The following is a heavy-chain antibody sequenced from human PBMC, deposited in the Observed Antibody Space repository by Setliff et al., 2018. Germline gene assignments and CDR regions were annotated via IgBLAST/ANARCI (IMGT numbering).Heavy chain of an antibody. D-gene: IGHD6-19*01. V-gene: IGHV3-49*04. J-gene: IGHJ4*02. CDR1: GFTFSSYW. CDR3: TRASSIAVAGSSI. Sequence: GGSLRLSCAASGFTFSSYWMSWVRQAPGKGLEWVGFIKSEAYGGTTEYAASVKGRFTISRDDSKSIAYLQMNSLKTEDTAVYYCTRASSIAVAGSSIWGQGTLVTVSS. CDR2: IKSEAYGGTT.